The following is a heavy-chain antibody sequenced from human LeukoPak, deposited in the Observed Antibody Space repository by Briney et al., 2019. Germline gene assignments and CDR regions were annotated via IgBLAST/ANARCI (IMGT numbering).Heavy chain of an antibody. D-gene: IGHD4-17*01. Sequence: GGSLRLSCAASGLTVSSNYMSLVRQAPGKGLEWVSIIYSAGSTYYADSVKGRLTISRDNSRNTLYLQMNSLRVDDTAVYYCARGFRSVTTWGYFDYWGQGALVTVSS. CDR1: GLTVSSNY. CDR3: ARGFRSVTTWGYFDY. J-gene: IGHJ4*02. CDR2: IYSAGST. V-gene: IGHV3-66*01.